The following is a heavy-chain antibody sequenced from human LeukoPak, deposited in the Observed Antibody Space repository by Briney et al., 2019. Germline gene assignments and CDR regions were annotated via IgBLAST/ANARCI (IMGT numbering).Heavy chain of an antibody. J-gene: IGHJ4*02. CDR2: INHSGST. Sequence: PSETLSLTCAVYGGSFSGCYWSWIRQPPGRGLEWIGEINHSGSTNYNPSLKSRVTISVDTSKNQFSLKLSSVTAADTAVYYCARTRYSSRSPFDYWGQGTLVTVSS. V-gene: IGHV4-34*01. CDR1: GGSFSGCY. CDR3: ARTRYSSRSPFDY. D-gene: IGHD6-13*01.